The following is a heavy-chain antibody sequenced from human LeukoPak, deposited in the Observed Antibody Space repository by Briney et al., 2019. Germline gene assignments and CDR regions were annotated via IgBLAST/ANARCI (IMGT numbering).Heavy chain of an antibody. CDR3: AKNRDAYYDSLDS. J-gene: IGHJ1*01. CDR2: ISWNSGGI. CDR1: GFNFGDYG. D-gene: IGHD3-22*01. V-gene: IGHV3-9*01. Sequence: GRSLRLSCAASGFNFGDYGMHWVRQPPGKGLEWVSGISWNSGGISYADSVEGRFTISRDNAENSLFLKVNSLRPEDTAFYYCAKNRDAYYDSLDSWGQGTLVTLPS.